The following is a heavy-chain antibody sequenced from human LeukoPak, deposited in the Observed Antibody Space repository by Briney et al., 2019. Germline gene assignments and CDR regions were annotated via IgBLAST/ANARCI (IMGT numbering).Heavy chain of an antibody. V-gene: IGHV4-59*08. J-gene: IGHJ4*02. CDR3: ARAVSGRFDY. CDR1: GGSISSYY. CDR2: IYYSGST. Sequence: SETLSLTCTVSGGSISSYYWSLIRQPPGKGLEWIGYIYYSGSTNYNPSLNSRVTISVDTSKNQFSLRLSSVTAADTAIYYCARAVSGRFDYWGQGTLVTVSS. D-gene: IGHD6-19*01.